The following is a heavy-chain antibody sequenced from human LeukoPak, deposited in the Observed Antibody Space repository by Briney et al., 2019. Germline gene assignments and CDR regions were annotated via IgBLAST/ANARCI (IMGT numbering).Heavy chain of an antibody. CDR2: INHSGST. J-gene: IGHJ6*02. D-gene: IGHD2-21*02. Sequence: SKPLSLTCAFYGGSFGVYYWGWIRKPPGKGLEWIGEINHSGSTNYNPSLKSRVTISVDTSKNQFSLKLSSVTAADTAVYYCARVSEAYCGGDCYLPGMDVWGQGTTVTVSS. CDR1: GGSFGVYY. CDR3: ARVSEAYCGGDCYLPGMDV. V-gene: IGHV4-34*01.